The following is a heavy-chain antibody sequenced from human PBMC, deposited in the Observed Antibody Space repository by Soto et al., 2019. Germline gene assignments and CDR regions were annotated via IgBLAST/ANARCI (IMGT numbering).Heavy chain of an antibody. V-gene: IGHV3-23*01. J-gene: IGHJ4*02. CDR2: ISGNGGLT. D-gene: IGHD1-1*01. CDR3: AKKWKAADY. Sequence: GGSLRLSCAASGFTFSNYAMGWVRQAPGKGLEWVSGISGNGGLTYHAESVKGRFTISRDNSKNTLYLQMNSLRAEDTAVYYCAKKWKAADYWGQGTLVTVSS. CDR1: GFTFSNYA.